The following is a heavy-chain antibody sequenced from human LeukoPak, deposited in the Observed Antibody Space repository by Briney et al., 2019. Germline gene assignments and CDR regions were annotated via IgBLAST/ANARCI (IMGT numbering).Heavy chain of an antibody. Sequence: GGSLRLSCAASGFTVSSNYMSWVRQAPGKGLVWVSRINTEGTTTSYADSVEGRFTISRDNAKNTLYLQMNSLRSEDTAMYYCARSQAHSNFDHWGQGTLVTVSS. CDR3: ARSQAHSNFDH. J-gene: IGHJ4*02. CDR1: GFTVSSNY. V-gene: IGHV3-74*01. CDR2: INTEGTTT.